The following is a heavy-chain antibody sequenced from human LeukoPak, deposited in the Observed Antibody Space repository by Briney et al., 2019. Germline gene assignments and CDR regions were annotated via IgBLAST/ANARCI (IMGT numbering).Heavy chain of an antibody. D-gene: IGHD2-15*01. CDR3: ARVTAQHKRKGLSQVVVAATPGDWFDP. J-gene: IGHJ5*02. CDR1: GYSFTSYW. V-gene: IGHV5-51*01. Sequence: GESLKISCKGSGYSFTSYWIGWVRQMPGKGLEWMGIIYPGDSDTRYSPSFQGQVTISADKSISTAYLQWSSLKASDTAMYYCARVTAQHKRKGLSQVVVAATPGDWFDPWGQGTLVTVSS. CDR2: IYPGDSDT.